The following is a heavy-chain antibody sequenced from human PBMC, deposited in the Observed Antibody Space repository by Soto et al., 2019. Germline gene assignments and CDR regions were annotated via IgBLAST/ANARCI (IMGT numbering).Heavy chain of an antibody. Sequence: GGSLRLSCAASGFTFSSYSMNWVRQAPGKGLEWVSYISSSSSTIYYADSVKGRFTISRDNAKNSPYLQMNSSVTAADTAVYYCAREWSSSWYGNWFDPWGQGTLVTVS. CDR1: GFTFSSYS. CDR3: AREWSSSWYGNWFDP. CDR2: ISSSSSTI. J-gene: IGHJ5*02. D-gene: IGHD6-13*01. V-gene: IGHV3-48*01.